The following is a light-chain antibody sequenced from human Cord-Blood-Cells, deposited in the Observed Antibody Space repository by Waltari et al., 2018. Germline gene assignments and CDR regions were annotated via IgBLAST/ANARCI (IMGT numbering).Light chain of an antibody. CDR2: AAS. CDR1: QSSSSY. V-gene: IGKV1-39*01. J-gene: IGKJ4*01. CDR3: QQSYSTLLP. Sequence: DIQMTQSPSSLSASVGARVTLTCRASQSSSSYLNWHQQKPGKAPKFLIYAASSLQSGVPSRFSGSGSGTDFTLTISSLQPEDFATYYCQQSYSTLLPFGGGTKVEIK.